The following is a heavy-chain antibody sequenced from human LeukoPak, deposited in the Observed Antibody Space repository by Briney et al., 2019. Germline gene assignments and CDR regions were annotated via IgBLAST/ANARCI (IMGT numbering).Heavy chain of an antibody. CDR1: GGSISSYY. CDR3: ARELYDSSGYPIDI. CDR2: IYTSGST. J-gene: IGHJ3*02. D-gene: IGHD3-22*01. Sequence: SETLSLTCTVSGGSISSYYWSWIRQPAGKGLEWIGRIYTSGSTNYNPSLKSRVTMSVDTSKNQFSLKLSSVTAADTAVYYCARELYDSSGYPIDIWGQGTMVTVSS. V-gene: IGHV4-4*07.